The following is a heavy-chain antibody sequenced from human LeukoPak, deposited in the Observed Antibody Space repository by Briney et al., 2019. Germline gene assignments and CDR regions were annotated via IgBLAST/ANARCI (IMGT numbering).Heavy chain of an antibody. Sequence: TGGSLRLSCAASGFTFSNYWMCWVRQAPGKGLEWVANIKQGGSEKYYVDSVEGRFTISRDNAKNSLYLQMNSLRAEDTAVYFCARGKTTVTPGYFDYWGQGTLVTVSS. CDR1: GFTFSNYW. J-gene: IGHJ4*02. D-gene: IGHD4-17*01. CDR2: IKQGGSEK. V-gene: IGHV3-7*01. CDR3: ARGKTTVTPGYFDY.